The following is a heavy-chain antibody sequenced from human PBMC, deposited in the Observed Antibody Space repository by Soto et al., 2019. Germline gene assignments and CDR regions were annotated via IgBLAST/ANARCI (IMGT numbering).Heavy chain of an antibody. CDR1: GFSFSTYN. D-gene: IGHD3-16*01. CDR2: IDASSTHI. Sequence: GGSLSLSCAASGFSFSTYNMNWVRQAPGKGLEWVSSIDASSTHIYYADSVKGRFTISRDNGKSSLYLQMDSLRDEDTALYYCVRQQYDFLVDPWGQGTLVTVSS. V-gene: IGHV3-21*01. J-gene: IGHJ5*02. CDR3: VRQQYDFLVDP.